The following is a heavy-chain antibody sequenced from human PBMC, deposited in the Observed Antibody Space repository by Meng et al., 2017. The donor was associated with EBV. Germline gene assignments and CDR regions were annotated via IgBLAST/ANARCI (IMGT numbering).Heavy chain of an antibody. CDR3: VRNGIAAWGWFDP. Sequence: QVELVQSGAGVKKLGAQVKVSCKASGYTLTSYYMHWVRQAPGKGLEWMGIINPSGGSTSYAQKFQGRVTMTRDTSTSTVYMELSSLRSEDTAVYYCVRNGIAAWGWFDPWGQGTLVTVSS. J-gene: IGHJ5*02. V-gene: IGHV1-46*01. CDR1: GYTLTSYY. D-gene: IGHD6-13*01. CDR2: INPSGGST.